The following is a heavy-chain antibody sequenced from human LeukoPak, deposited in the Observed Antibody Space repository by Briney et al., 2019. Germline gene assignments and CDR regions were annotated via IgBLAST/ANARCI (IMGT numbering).Heavy chain of an antibody. J-gene: IGHJ4*02. V-gene: IGHV4-39*01. CDR2: IYSSGNT. CDR1: GASISSSNYY. CDR3: AKSNGYGLIDY. Sequence: SETLSLTCAVSGASISSSNYYWGWVRQSPGKGLEWIGNIYSSGNTYYNASLKSRVTMYIDTSKNQFSLKLSSVTAADTAMYYCAKSNGYGLIDYWGQGPLVTVSS. D-gene: IGHD5-12*01.